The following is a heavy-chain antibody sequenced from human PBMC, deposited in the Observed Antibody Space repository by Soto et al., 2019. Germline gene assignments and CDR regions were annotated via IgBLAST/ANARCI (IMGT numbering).Heavy chain of an antibody. CDR1: GFTFSSYA. CDR3: ARDLHYADY. V-gene: IGHV3-30-3*01. CDR2: ISYDGSNK. Sequence: GGSLRLSCVASGFTFSSYAMHWARQAPGKGLEWVAVISYDGSNKYYADSVKGRFTISRDNSKNTLYLQMNSLRAEDTAVYYYARDLHYADYWGQGTLVTVSS. D-gene: IGHD4-17*01. J-gene: IGHJ4*02.